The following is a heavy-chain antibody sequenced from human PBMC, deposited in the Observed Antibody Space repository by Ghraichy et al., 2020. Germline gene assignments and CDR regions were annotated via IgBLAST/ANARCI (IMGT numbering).Heavy chain of an antibody. Sequence: GGSLRLSCAASGFTFSSYSMNWVRQAPGKGLEWVSYISSSSSAIYYADSVKGRFTISRDNAKNSLYLQMNSLRAEDTAVYYCARGGYPFDYWGQGTLVTVSS. CDR1: GFTFSSYS. J-gene: IGHJ4*02. CDR2: ISSSSSAI. V-gene: IGHV3-48*01. CDR3: ARGGYPFDY. D-gene: IGHD3-16*02.